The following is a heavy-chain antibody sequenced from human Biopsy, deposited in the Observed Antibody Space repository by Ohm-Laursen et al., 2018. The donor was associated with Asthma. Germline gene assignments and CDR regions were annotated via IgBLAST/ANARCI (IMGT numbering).Heavy chain of an antibody. CDR3: ARGYSGSDRIVYYYSGLEV. Sequence: SSVKVSCKVSGDSFSNYAISWVRQAPGQGLEWMGGLIPVLGTPDHAQMFEGRVTITADESTSTAYMELSSLSSEDTVVYYCARGYSGSDRIVYYYSGLEVWGQGTTVTDSS. J-gene: IGHJ6*02. CDR1: GDSFSNYA. D-gene: IGHD5-12*01. V-gene: IGHV1-69*01. CDR2: LIPVLGTP.